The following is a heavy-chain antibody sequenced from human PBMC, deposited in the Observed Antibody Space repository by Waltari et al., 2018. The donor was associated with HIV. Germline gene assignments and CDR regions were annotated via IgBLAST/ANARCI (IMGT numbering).Heavy chain of an antibody. Sequence: EVQLVESGGGLVQPGGSLRLSCEATGSTLSSDWMTWVRQAPGKGLEWVAKIKEDGSEKWYVESVKGRFTISRDNAKNSVYLQMNSLRAEDTAVYYCARSRSDAFDLWGQGTMVTVSS. V-gene: IGHV3-7*01. J-gene: IGHJ3*01. CDR2: IKEDGSEK. CDR3: ARSRSDAFDL. CDR1: GSTLSSDW.